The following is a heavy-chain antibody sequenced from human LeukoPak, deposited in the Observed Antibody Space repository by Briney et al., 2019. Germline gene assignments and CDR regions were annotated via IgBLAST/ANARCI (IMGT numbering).Heavy chain of an antibody. D-gene: IGHD1-26*01. CDR3: AKDREGQNYYYGMDV. CDR1: GYTFTGYY. Sequence: ASVKVSCKASGYTFTGYYMHWVRQAPGQGLEWTGWIIAHNGNTNYAQKFQGRVTMTTDTSTSTAYMELRSLRSDDTAVYYCAKDREGQNYYYGMDVWGQGTTVTVS. J-gene: IGHJ6*02. V-gene: IGHV1-18*04. CDR2: IIAHNGNT.